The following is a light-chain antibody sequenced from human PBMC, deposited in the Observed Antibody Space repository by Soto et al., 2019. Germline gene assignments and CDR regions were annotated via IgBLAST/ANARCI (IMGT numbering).Light chain of an antibody. J-gene: IGKJ4*01. CDR3: QQYGGSPRVT. CDR1: QSVSSHY. Sequence: EIVLTQSPGTLSLSPGERATLSCRASQSVSSHYLAWYQQKPGQAPRLLIYGASSRATGIPDRFIGSGSGTGFTLTISRLEPEDFAVYYCQQYGGSPRVTFGGGTKVEIK. V-gene: IGKV3-20*01. CDR2: GAS.